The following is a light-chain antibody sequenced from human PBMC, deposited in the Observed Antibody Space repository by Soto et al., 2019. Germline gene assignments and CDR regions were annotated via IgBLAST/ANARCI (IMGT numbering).Light chain of an antibody. J-gene: IGLJ2*01. CDR2: EVS. Sequence: QSALTQPASVSGSPGQSITISCTGTSSDVGGYNYVSWYQQHPGKAPKLMIYEVSNRPSGVSNRFSGSKSGNTASLTISGLLAEDEAGYYCSSYTTSSTLDVVFGGGTKLTVL. CDR1: SSDVGGYNY. V-gene: IGLV2-14*01. CDR3: SSYTTSSTLDVV.